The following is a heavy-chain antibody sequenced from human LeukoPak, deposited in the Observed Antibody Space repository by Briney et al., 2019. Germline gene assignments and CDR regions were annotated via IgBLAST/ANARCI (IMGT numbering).Heavy chain of an antibody. CDR2: INHSGNT. J-gene: IGHJ4*02. D-gene: IGHD3-10*01. Sequence: KTSETLSLTCAVYGGSFSGYYWSWIRQAPGKGLEWIGEINHSGNTNYNPSLKSRVTISVDTSKNQFSLKLSSVTAADTAVYYCARGSYYYGSGSYGYWGQGTLVTVSS. CDR3: ARGSYYYGSGSYGY. CDR1: GGSFSGYY. V-gene: IGHV4-34*01.